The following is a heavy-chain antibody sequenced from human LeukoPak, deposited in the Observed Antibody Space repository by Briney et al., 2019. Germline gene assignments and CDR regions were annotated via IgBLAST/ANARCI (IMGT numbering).Heavy chain of an antibody. V-gene: IGHV3-74*01. CDR2: INRDGTTT. J-gene: IGHJ6*03. CDR1: GFIFSNSL. Sequence: GGSLRLSCASSGFIFSNSLMHWVRHTPGKGLVWLARINRDGTTTRYADFVKGRFTISRDNGKNTLFLQMDTLGVEDTAVYYCARGWGGGGHVTPPYYYYYMDVWGKGTTVTVS. CDR3: ARGWGGGGHVTPPYYYYYMDV. D-gene: IGHD2-21*01.